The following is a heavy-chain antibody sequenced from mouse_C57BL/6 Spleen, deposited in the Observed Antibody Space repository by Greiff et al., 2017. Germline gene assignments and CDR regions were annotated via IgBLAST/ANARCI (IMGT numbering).Heavy chain of an antibody. CDR1: GYTFTSDW. J-gene: IGHJ1*03. Sequence: QVQLKQPGAELVKPGASVKMSCTASGYTFTSDWITWVKQRPGQGLEWIGDIYPGSGSTNYNEKFKSKATLTVDTSSSTAYMQLSSLTSEDTAVYYCASITTVVARYFDVWGTGTTVTVSS. CDR2: IYPGSGST. CDR3: ASITTVVARYFDV. V-gene: IGHV1-55*01. D-gene: IGHD1-1*01.